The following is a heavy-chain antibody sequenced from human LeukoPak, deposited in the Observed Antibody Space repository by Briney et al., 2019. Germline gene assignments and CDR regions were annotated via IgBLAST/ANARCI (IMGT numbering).Heavy chain of an antibody. V-gene: IGHV4-39*07. CDR2: IYYSGST. CDR3: ARVPYCTNGVCFFDY. J-gene: IGHJ4*02. Sequence: KPSETLSLTCTVSGGSIGSSSYYWGWIRQPPGKGLEWIGSIYYSGSTYYNPSLKSRVTISVDTSKNQFSLKLSSVTAADTAVYYCARVPYCTNGVCFFDYWGQGTLVTVSS. CDR1: GGSIGSSSYY. D-gene: IGHD2-8*01.